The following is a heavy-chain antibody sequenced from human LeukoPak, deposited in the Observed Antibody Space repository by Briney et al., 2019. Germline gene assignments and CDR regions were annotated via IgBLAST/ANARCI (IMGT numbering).Heavy chain of an antibody. V-gene: IGHV3-30*18. CDR1: GFTFSSYG. Sequence: PGRSLRLSCAASGFTFSSYGMHWVRQAPGKGLEWVAVISYDGSNKYYADSVKGRFTISRDNSKNTLYLQMNSLRAGDTAVYYCAKAVGSSGWYEGVEYWGQGTLVTGSS. CDR3: AKAVGSSGWYEGVEY. CDR2: ISYDGSNK. D-gene: IGHD6-19*01. J-gene: IGHJ4*02.